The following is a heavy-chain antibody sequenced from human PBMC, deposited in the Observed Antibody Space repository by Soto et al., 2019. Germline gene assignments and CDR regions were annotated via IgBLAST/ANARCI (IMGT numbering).Heavy chain of an antibody. CDR1: AGSISSGDYY. D-gene: IGHD2-15*01. V-gene: IGHV4-30-4*01. CDR3: ARNMVAATWFDP. Sequence: SETLSLTSTVSAGSISSGDYYWSWIPQPPGTGLEWIGYIYYSGSTYYNPSLNSRVTISVDTSKNQFSLKLSSVTAADTAVYYCARNMVAATWFDPWGQGTLVTVSS. J-gene: IGHJ5*02. CDR2: IYYSGST.